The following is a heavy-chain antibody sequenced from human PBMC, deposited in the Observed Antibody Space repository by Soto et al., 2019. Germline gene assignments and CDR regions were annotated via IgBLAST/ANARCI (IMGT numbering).Heavy chain of an antibody. Sequence: QLQLQESGSGLVKPSQTLSLTCAVSGGSISSGGYSWSWIRQPPGKGLEWIGYIYHSGSTYYNPSPKSRGHITGNKAKNQFPPKLSSVTAADTAVYYCARGGKTVTTFDYWGQGTLVTVSS. CDR3: ARGGKTVTTFDY. J-gene: IGHJ4*02. V-gene: IGHV4-30-2*01. CDR2: IYHSGST. D-gene: IGHD4-17*01. CDR1: GGSISSGGYS.